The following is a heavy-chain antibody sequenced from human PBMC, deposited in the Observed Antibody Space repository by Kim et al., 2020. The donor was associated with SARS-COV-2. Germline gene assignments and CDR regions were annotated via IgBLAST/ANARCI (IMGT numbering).Heavy chain of an antibody. CDR3: VSPIYDILTGPLHSRDFDY. V-gene: IGHV3-64D*09. J-gene: IGHJ4*02. Sequence: GGSLRLSCSASGFTFSSYAMHWVRQAPGKGLEYVSAISSNGGSTYYADSVKGRFTISRDNSKNTLYLQMSSLRAEDTAVYYCVSPIYDILTGPLHSRDFDYWGQGTLVTVSS. D-gene: IGHD3-9*01. CDR1: GFTFSSYA. CDR2: ISSNGGST.